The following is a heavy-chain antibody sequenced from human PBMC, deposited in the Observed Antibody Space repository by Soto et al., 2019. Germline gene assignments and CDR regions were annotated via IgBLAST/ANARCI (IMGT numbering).Heavy chain of an antibody. Sequence: PSETLSLTCSFSNSSVNKLYYCFCIRQPPGKGLEWIASIYNSGSTHYNPSLKSRANISVDTSNNQFSLRLSSVTAADTAVYYCERNKSRRYFECWGKGNMVNVSS. CDR3: ERNKSRRYFEC. CDR2: IYNSGST. CDR1: NSSVNKLYY. J-gene: IGHJ4*02. V-gene: IGHV4-38-2*02.